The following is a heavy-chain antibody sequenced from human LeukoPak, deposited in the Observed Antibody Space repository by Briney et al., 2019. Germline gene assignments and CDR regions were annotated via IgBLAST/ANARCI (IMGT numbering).Heavy chain of an antibody. J-gene: IGHJ4*02. Sequence: SETLSLTCTVSGDSFSAYYWSWIRQPPGRGLEWIGYIYSSGNTNYNPSLKSRVTISVGTSKKQHSLKLTSVTAADSAVYYCARLTRLSTSPDRYYLDYWGQGTLVTVSS. CDR2: IYSSGNT. CDR3: ARLTRLSTSPDRYYLDY. D-gene: IGHD6-6*01. CDR1: GDSFSAYY. V-gene: IGHV4-4*09.